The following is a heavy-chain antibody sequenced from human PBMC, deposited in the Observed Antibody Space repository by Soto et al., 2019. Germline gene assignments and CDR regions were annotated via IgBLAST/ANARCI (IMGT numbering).Heavy chain of an antibody. CDR1: GFVFSGYS. CDR2: ITVSSSVL. D-gene: IGHD3-22*01. J-gene: IGHJ4*02. V-gene: IGHV3-48*02. Sequence: PGGSLRLSCAASGFVFSGYSISWVRQAPGKGLEWVADITVSSSVLSYADSVRGRFTISRHNGKNSLSLQMNSLRDEDTAVYYCARVPYFYESSGYSSDYYYFDYWGQGTQVTVSS. CDR3: ARVPYFYESSGYSSDYYYFDY.